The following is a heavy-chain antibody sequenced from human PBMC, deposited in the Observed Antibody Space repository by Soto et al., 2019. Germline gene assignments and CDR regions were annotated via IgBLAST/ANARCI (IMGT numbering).Heavy chain of an antibody. J-gene: IGHJ5*02. CDR1: GASIIGFY. V-gene: IGHV4-4*07. D-gene: IGHD1-1*01. Sequence: SETLSLTCTVSGASIIGFYCIFIRNSSGKGLEWIGRIYATGTTDYNPSLKSRVMMSVDTSKKQFSLKLRSVTAADTAVYYCVRDGTKTLRDWFDPWGQGISVTVSS. CDR3: VRDGTKTLRDWFDP. CDR2: IYATGTT.